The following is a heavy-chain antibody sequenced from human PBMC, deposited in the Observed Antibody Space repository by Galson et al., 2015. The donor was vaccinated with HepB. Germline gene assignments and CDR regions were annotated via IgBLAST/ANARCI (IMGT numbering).Heavy chain of an antibody. D-gene: IGHD1-7*01. CDR1: GFTFSDYY. CDR3: ARDLAGTTLYYYYGMDF. V-gene: IGHV3-11*05. CDR2: ISSSSSYT. J-gene: IGHJ6*02. Sequence: SLRLSCAASGFTFSDYYMSWIRQAPGKGLEWVSYISSSSSYTNYADSVKGRFTISRDNAKNSLYLQMNSLRAEDTAVCYCARDLAGTTLYYYYGMDFWVQGTTVTVSS.